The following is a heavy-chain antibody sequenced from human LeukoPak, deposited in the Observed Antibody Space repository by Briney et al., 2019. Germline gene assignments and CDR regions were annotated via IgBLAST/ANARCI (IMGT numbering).Heavy chain of an antibody. CDR1: GFTFSSYG. CDR3: AKDDSSGYYLIDY. D-gene: IGHD3-22*01. V-gene: IGHV3-33*06. Sequence: GGSLRLSCAASGFTFSSYGMHWVRQAPGKGLEWVAVIWYDGSNKYYADSVKGRFTISRDNSKNTLYLQMNSLRAEDTAVYYCAKDDSSGYYLIDYWGQGTLVTVSS. CDR2: IWYDGSNK. J-gene: IGHJ4*02.